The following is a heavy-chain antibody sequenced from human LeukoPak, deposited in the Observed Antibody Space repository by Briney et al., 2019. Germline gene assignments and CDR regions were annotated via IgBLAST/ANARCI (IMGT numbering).Heavy chain of an antibody. CDR1: GGSFSGYY. D-gene: IGHD2-15*01. Sequence: PSETLSLTCAVYGGSFSGYYWSWIRQPPGKGLEWIGEINHSGSTNYNPSLKSRVTISVDTSKNQFSLKLSSVTAADTAVYYCAREYCSGGSCWDSWFDPWGQGTLVTVSS. J-gene: IGHJ5*02. V-gene: IGHV4-34*01. CDR2: INHSGST. CDR3: AREYCSGGSCWDSWFDP.